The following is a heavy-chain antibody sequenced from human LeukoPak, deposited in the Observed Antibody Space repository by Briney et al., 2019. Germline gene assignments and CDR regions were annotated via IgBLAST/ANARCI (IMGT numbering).Heavy chain of an antibody. J-gene: IGHJ4*02. CDR1: GDTVSNNNGA. CDR3: ARDLGTSGWYTFDF. Sequence: SQTLSLTCALSGDTVSNNNGARNWGRQSPSRGLEWLGRTYYRSKWYNDYAAFIQGRITINPDTSKNQFSLQLNSVTPEDTAVYYCARDLGTSGWYTFDFWGQGTLVTVSS. CDR2: TYYRSKWYN. V-gene: IGHV6-1*01. D-gene: IGHD6-19*01.